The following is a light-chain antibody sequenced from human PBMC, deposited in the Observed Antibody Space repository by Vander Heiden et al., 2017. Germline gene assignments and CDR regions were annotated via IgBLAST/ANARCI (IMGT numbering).Light chain of an antibody. CDR2: LGS. CDR3: MQALQTPWT. CDR1: QSLLHSNGYNY. Sequence: DLVMTQSPLPLPVTPGEPASISCRSSQSLLHSNGYNYLDWYLQKPGHSPQLLIYLGSNRASGVPDRFSGSGSGTDFTLKISRVEAEDVGVYYCMQALQTPWTFGQGTKVEIK. V-gene: IGKV2-28*01. J-gene: IGKJ1*01.